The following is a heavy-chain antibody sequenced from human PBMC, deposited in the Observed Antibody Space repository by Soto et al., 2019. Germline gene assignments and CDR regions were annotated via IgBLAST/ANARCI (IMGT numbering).Heavy chain of an antibody. CDR3: TTDFFYYDSSGLTAFDY. V-gene: IGHV3-15*07. J-gene: IGHJ4*02. D-gene: IGHD3-22*01. CDR1: GFKFSNAW. CDR2: IKSKTDGGTT. Sequence: VGSLRLPWAAAGFKFSNAWMNWVRQATGKGLEWVGRIKSKTDGGTTDYAAPVKGRFTISRDDSKNTLYLQMNSLKTEDTAVYYCTTDFFYYDSSGLTAFDYWGQGTLVTVSS.